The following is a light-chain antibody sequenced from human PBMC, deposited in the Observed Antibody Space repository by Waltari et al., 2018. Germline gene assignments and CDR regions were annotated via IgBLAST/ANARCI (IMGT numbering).Light chain of an antibody. Sequence: QSVLTQPPSVSGAPGQRVTISCTGSSSNIGAGYDVHWYQQLPGTAPKLLIYGDSNRPSGGPDRFAGSKSGTSASLAITGLQAEDESDYYCQSSDSSLSVVVVGGGTKLTVL. J-gene: IGLJ2*01. CDR1: SSNIGAGYD. CDR2: GDS. V-gene: IGLV1-40*01. CDR3: QSSDSSLSVVV.